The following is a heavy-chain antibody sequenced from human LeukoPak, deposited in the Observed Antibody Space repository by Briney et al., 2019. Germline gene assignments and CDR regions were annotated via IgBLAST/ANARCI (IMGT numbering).Heavy chain of an antibody. CDR2: IKSKTDGVTT. V-gene: IGHV3-15*01. Sequence: GGSLRLSCAASGFTFSNAWMSWVRQAPGKGLEWVGRIKSKTDGVTTDYAAPVKGRFTISRDDSKNTLYLQMNSLKTEDTAVYYCTTAIRRYCSGGSCYSDWGQGTLVTVSS. CDR3: TTAIRRYCSGGSCYSD. CDR1: GFTFSNAW. D-gene: IGHD2-15*01. J-gene: IGHJ4*02.